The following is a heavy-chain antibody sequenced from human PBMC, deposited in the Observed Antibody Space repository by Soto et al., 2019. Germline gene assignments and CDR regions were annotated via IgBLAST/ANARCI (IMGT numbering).Heavy chain of an antibody. Sequence: QLQLQQSGPGLVKPSETLSLTCTVSGGSISSSGYYWGWIRQPPGKGLEWIGSIYYTGITYSNPSLKSRVSISIDTSKNQFSLKLSPVTAADTAVYYCARPGRYFDCIDTWGQGTLVTVSS. V-gene: IGHV4-39*01. J-gene: IGHJ5*02. D-gene: IGHD3-9*01. CDR1: GGSISSSGYY. CDR2: IYYTGIT. CDR3: ARPGRYFDCIDT.